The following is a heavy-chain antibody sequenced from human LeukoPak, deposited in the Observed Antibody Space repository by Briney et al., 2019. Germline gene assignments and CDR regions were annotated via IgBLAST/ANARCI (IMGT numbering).Heavy chain of an antibody. CDR2: ISGNGAIT. V-gene: IGHV3-48*01. CDR1: GFTFTSYS. J-gene: IGHJ4*02. D-gene: IGHD3-3*01. CDR3: ARDPFTITIFGSFDY. Sequence: GGSLRLSCAASGFTFTSYSMNWVRQTPRKGLEWLASISGNGAITYYADSVKGRFTISRDNARNSLYLQMNSLRAEDTAVYFCARDPFTITIFGSFDYWGQGSLVTVSS.